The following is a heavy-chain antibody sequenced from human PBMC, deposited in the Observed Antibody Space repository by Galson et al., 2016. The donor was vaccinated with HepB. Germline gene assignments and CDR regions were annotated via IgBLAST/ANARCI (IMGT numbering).Heavy chain of an antibody. V-gene: IGHV5-51*01. CDR3: ACLVGGRDY. J-gene: IGHJ4*02. Sequence: QSGAEVKKPGESLKISCKGSGYNFPNSWIGWVRQMPGKGLEWMGIVYAGDSDTRYSPSFQGQVSISADKSINTAYLQWSSLKASDSAMYYCACLVGGRDYWGQGTLVTVSS. CDR2: VYAGDSDT. CDR1: GYNFPNSW. D-gene: IGHD2-15*01.